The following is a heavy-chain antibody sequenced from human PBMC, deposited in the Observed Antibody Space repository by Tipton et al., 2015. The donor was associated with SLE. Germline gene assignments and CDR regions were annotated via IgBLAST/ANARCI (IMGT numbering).Heavy chain of an antibody. CDR2: ISGSGGST. D-gene: IGHD3-3*01. Sequence: SLRLSCAASGFTFSSYAMSWVRQAPGKGLEWVSAISGSGGSTYYADSVKGRFTISRDNSKNTLYLQMNSLRAEDTAVYYCAKDRGDTIFGVVITPGGMDVWGQGTTVTVSS. J-gene: IGHJ6*02. CDR3: AKDRGDTIFGVVITPGGMDV. V-gene: IGHV3-23*01. CDR1: GFTFSSYA.